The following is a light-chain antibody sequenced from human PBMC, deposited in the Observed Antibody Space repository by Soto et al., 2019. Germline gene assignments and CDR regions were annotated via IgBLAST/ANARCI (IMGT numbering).Light chain of an antibody. CDR1: NSNIGSNT. CDR2: YDN. Sequence: QSVLTQPPSASGTPGQRVTISCSGSNSNIGSNTVNWYQQLPGTAPKLLIYYDNLRPSGVSDRFSGSKSGDTASLTISGLQAEDEADYYCCSYAGSVVFGGGTKLTVL. J-gene: IGLJ2*01. V-gene: IGLV1-44*01. CDR3: CSYAGSVV.